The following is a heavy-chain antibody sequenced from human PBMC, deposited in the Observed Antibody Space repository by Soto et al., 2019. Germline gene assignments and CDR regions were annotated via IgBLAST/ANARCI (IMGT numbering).Heavy chain of an antibody. CDR1: GGSISSYY. V-gene: IGHV4-59*08. J-gene: IGHJ6*02. Sequence: PSETLSLTCTVSGGSISSYYWSWIRQPPGKGLEWIGYIYYSGSTYYNPSLKSRVTISVDTSKNQFSLKLSSVTAADTAVYYCARGSGMDVWGQGTTVTVSS. CDR2: IYYSGST. CDR3: ARGSGMDV.